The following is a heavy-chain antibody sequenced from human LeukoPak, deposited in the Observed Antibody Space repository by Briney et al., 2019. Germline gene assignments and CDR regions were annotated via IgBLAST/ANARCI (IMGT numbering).Heavy chain of an antibody. Sequence: SETLSLTCTVSGGSISSSSYYWGWIRQPPGKGLEWIGSIYYSGSTYYNPSLKSRVTISVDTSKNQFSLKLSSVTAADTAVYYCAREAYYYDSSGYYYPYFDYWGQGTLVTVSS. D-gene: IGHD3-22*01. V-gene: IGHV4-39*07. J-gene: IGHJ4*02. CDR3: AREAYYYDSSGYYYPYFDY. CDR1: GGSISSSSYY. CDR2: IYYSGST.